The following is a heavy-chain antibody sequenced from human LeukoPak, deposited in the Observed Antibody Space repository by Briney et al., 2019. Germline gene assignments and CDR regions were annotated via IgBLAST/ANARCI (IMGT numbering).Heavy chain of an antibody. CDR3: ATSGGTSDYYYYMDV. D-gene: IGHD2-15*01. V-gene: IGHV4-59*01. Sequence: SETLSLTCTVSGGSISSYYWSWIRQPPGKGLEWIGYIYYSVYLNYSPSLKSRVTISVDTSRNHFSLKLSSVTAADTAVYYCATSGGTSDYYYYMDVWGKGTTVTVSS. CDR2: IYYSVYL. J-gene: IGHJ6*03. CDR1: GGSISSYY.